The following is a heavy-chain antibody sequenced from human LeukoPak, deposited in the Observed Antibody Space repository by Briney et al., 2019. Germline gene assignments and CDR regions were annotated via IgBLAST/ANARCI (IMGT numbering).Heavy chain of an antibody. J-gene: IGHJ4*02. CDR1: GGSVSSGSYY. CDR3: ARFLPPSGVFDY. V-gene: IGHV4-61*01. Sequence: PSETLSLTCTVSGGSVSSGSYYWSWIRQPPGKGLEWIGYIYYSGSTNYNPSLKSRVTISVDTSKNQFSLKLSSVTAADTAVYYCARFLPPSGVFDYWGQGTLVTVSS. D-gene: IGHD3-10*01. CDR2: IYYSGST.